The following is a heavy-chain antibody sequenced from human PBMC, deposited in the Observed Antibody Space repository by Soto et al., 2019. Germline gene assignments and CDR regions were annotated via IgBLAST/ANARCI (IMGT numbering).Heavy chain of an antibody. Sequence: GESLKISCAASGFTFSSYWMHWVRQAPGKGLVWVSRINSDGSSTSYADSVKGRFTISRDNAKNTLYLQMNSLRAEDTAVYYCARVSEEDTAMDDYYYYGMDVWGQGTTVTVSS. CDR2: INSDGSST. J-gene: IGHJ6*02. CDR1: GFTFSSYW. V-gene: IGHV3-74*01. D-gene: IGHD5-18*01. CDR3: ARVSEEDTAMDDYYYYGMDV.